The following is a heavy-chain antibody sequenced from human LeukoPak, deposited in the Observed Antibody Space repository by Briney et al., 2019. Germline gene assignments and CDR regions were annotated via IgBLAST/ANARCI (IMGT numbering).Heavy chain of an antibody. Sequence: SETLSLTCAVYGGSFSGYYWSWIRQPSGKGLEWIGEINHSGSTNYNPSLKSRVTISVDTSKNQFSLKLSSVTAADTAVYYCARGPTQWEPNRGFDPWGQGTLVTVSS. V-gene: IGHV4-34*01. CDR2: INHSGST. CDR1: GGSFSGYY. CDR3: ARGPTQWEPNRGFDP. J-gene: IGHJ5*02. D-gene: IGHD1-26*01.